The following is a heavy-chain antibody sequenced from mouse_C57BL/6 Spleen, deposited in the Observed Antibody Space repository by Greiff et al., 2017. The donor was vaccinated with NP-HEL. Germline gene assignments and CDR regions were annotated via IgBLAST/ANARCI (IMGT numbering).Heavy chain of an antibody. CDR1: GFTFSDYG. CDR2: ISSGSSTI. V-gene: IGHV5-17*01. CDR3: ARGDWEDWYFDV. J-gene: IGHJ1*03. D-gene: IGHD4-1*01. Sequence: EVKLVESGGGLVKPGGSLKLSCAASGFTFSDYGMHWVRQAPEKGLEWVAYISSGSSTIHYADTVKGRFTISRDNAKNTLFLQMTSLRSEDTAMYYCARGDWEDWYFDVWGTGTTVTVSS.